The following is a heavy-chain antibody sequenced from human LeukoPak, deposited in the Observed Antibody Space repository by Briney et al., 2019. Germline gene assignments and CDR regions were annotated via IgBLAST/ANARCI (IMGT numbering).Heavy chain of an antibody. CDR2: ITSSSSYI. V-gene: IGHV3-11*06. CDR3: AKDRIIYGDYGDAFDI. CDR1: GFTFSDYY. D-gene: IGHD4-17*01. Sequence: PGGSLRLSCAASGFTFSDYYMSWIRQAPGKGLEWVSSITSSSSYIYYADSVKGRFTISRDNAKNSLYLQMNSLTAEDTAVYYCAKDRIIYGDYGDAFDIWGQGTMVTVSS. J-gene: IGHJ3*02.